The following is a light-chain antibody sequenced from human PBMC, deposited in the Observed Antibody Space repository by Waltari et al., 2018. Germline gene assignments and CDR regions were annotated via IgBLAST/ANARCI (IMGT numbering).Light chain of an antibody. CDR3: QTWGAGFQI. Sequence: QLVLTQSPSASASMGDSVKLTCTLSSGHSSYSSYANAWHQQQPGKGPRFLGKLNSDGSHKRGDGIPVRVSGSSAGAERYLTSSSFQSADAADYYCQTWGAGFQIFGGETKLAVL. V-gene: IGLV4-69*01. CDR2: LNSDGSH. CDR1: SGHSSYSSYA. J-gene: IGLJ2*01.